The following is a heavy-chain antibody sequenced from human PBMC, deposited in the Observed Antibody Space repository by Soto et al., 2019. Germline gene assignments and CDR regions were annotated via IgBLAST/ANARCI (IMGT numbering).Heavy chain of an antibody. CDR1: GYTFASYG. Sequence: GASVKVSCKASGYTFASYGIRWVRQAPGQGLEWMGWISAYNGNTNYAQKLQGRVTMTTDTPTSTAYMELRSLRSDDTAVYYCARDSSSSVDGFDPWGQGTRVPVSS. CDR3: ARDSSSSVDGFDP. D-gene: IGHD6-6*01. V-gene: IGHV1-18*01. J-gene: IGHJ5*02. CDR2: ISAYNGNT.